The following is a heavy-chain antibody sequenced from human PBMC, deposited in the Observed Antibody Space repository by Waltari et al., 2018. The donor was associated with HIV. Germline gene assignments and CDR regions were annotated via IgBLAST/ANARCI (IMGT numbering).Heavy chain of an antibody. V-gene: IGHV4-34*02. J-gene: IGHJ4*02. D-gene: IGHD3-10*01. CDR1: GGSSSNYY. CDR3: ARGQYGPGSREDY. CDR2: INHSGRT. Sequence: QAQLQQWGTGLLKPSDTLSLTCAAQGGSSSNYYWSWIRQPPGKGLEWIAEINHSGRTNYNPSIKSRLTLAVDTSKSQFSVKLTSVTAADTAVYFCARGQYGPGSREDYCGQGTLVTVAS.